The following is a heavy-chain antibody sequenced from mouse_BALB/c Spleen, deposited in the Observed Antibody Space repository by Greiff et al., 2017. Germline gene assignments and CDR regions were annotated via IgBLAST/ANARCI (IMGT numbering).Heavy chain of an antibody. Sequence: DGSLKLSCAASGFDFSRYWMSWVRQAPGKGLEWIGEINPDSSTINYTPSLKDKFIISRDNAKNTLYLQMSKVRSEDTALYYCARPYGNYWFAYWGQGTLVTVSA. D-gene: IGHD2-10*02. CDR1: GFDFSRYW. CDR3: ARPYGNYWFAY. J-gene: IGHJ3*01. V-gene: IGHV4-1*02. CDR2: INPDSSTI.